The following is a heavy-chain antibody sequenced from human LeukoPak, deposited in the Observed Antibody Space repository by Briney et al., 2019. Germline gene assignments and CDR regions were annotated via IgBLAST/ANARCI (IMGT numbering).Heavy chain of an antibody. J-gene: IGHJ4*02. CDR2: IYHSEST. Sequence: SETLSLTCTVSGYPISSGYYWGWIRQPPGKWLEWIGSIYHSESTYYNPSLKSRVTISVDTSKNQFSLKLSSVTAADTAVYYCARHSSSWFTLIDYWGQGTLVTVSS. D-gene: IGHD6-13*01. CDR1: GYPISSGYY. V-gene: IGHV4-38-2*02. CDR3: ARHSSSWFTLIDY.